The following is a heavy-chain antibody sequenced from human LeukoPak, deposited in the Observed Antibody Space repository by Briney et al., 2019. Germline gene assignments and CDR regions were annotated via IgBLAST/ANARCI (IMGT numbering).Heavy chain of an antibody. CDR2: ISGGGGSI. CDR1: GFPFSSCA. D-gene: IGHD2-2*01. CDR3: ASRPAAALGPLDF. V-gene: IGHV3-23*01. Sequence: GGSLRLSCAASGFPFSSCAMSWVRHGPGKGLECVSTISGGGGSIYYADSVKGRFTISRDDSKNTLYLQMNSLRADDTALYYCASRPAAALGPLDFWGQGTLVTVSS. J-gene: IGHJ4*02.